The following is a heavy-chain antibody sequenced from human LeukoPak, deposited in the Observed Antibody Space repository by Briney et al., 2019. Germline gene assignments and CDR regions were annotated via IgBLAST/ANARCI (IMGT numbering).Heavy chain of an antibody. Sequence: PGRSLRLSCAASGFTFSSYAMHWVRQAPGKGLEWVSSISTSSTYIYYADSVKGRFTISRDNAKNSLYLQMNSLRAEDTAVYYCARDPPFIIGTTFFDYWGQGTLVTVSS. CDR3: ARDPPFIIGTTFFDY. CDR2: ISTSSTYI. V-gene: IGHV3-21*01. CDR1: GFTFSSYA. D-gene: IGHD1-20*01. J-gene: IGHJ4*02.